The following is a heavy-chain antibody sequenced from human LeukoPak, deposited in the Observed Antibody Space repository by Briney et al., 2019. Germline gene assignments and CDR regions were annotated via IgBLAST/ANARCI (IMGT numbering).Heavy chain of an antibody. J-gene: IGHJ4*02. CDR3: VKAFDYDFWSGSSTGGDY. CDR2: ISCSGGST. Sequence: GGSLRLSCAASGFTFSSYAMSWVRPAPGKGLEWVSAISCSGGSTYYADSVKGRFTISRDNSKNTLYLQMNSLRAEDTAVYYCVKAFDYDFWSGSSTGGDYWGQGTLVTVSS. V-gene: IGHV3-23*01. D-gene: IGHD3-3*01. CDR1: GFTFSSYA.